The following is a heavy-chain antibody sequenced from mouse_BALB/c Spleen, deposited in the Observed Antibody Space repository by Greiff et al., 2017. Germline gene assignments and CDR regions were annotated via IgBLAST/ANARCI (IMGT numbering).Heavy chain of an antibody. Sequence: QVQLKESGPGLVAPSQSLSITCTVSGFSLTSYGVHWVRQPPGKGLEWLGVIWAGGSTNYNSALMSRLSISKDNSKSQVFLKMNSLQTDDTAMYYCARDSDGYFYAMDYWGQGTSVTVSS. V-gene: IGHV2-9*02. CDR3: ARDSDGYFYAMDY. J-gene: IGHJ4*01. CDR2: IWAGGST. CDR1: GFSLTSYG. D-gene: IGHD2-3*01.